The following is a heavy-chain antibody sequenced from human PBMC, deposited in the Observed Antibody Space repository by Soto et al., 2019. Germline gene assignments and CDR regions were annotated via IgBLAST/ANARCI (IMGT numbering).Heavy chain of an antibody. CDR2: IYYSGST. J-gene: IGHJ5*02. CDR3: ARDIVVVPAAPAHWFDP. V-gene: IGHV4-30-4*01. D-gene: IGHD2-2*01. CDR1: GGSISSGDYY. Sequence: SETLSLTCTVSGGSISSGDYYWSWIRQPPGKGLEWIGYIYYSGSTYYNPSLKSRVTISVDTSKNQFSLKLSSVTAADTAVYYCARDIVVVPAAPAHWFDPWGQGTLVTVSS.